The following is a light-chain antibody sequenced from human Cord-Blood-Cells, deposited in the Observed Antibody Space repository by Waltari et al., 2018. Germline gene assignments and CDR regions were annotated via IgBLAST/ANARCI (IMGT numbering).Light chain of an antibody. J-gene: IGKJ3*01. Sequence: DIQMTQSPSSLSASVGDRVTITCQASQDISSYLNWYQQKPGKAPKLLIYDASNLETGVPSRFSGSGSGTDFTFTISSLQPEDIATYYCQQYDNLIFTFGPGTKVDIK. V-gene: IGKV1-33*01. CDR2: DAS. CDR1: QDISSY. CDR3: QQYDNLIFT.